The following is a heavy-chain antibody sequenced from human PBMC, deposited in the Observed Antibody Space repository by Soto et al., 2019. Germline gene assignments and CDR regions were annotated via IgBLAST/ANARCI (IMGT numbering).Heavy chain of an antibody. D-gene: IGHD2-2*01. CDR3: AKDDGDIVVVPAATFKYYYYYGMDF. Sequence: QVQLVESGGGVVQPGRSLRLSCAASGFTFSSYGMHWVRQAPGKGLEWVAVISYDGSNKYYADSVKGRFTISRDNSKNTLYLQMNSLRAEDTAVYYCAKDDGDIVVVPAATFKYYYYYGMDFWCQGTTVTVSS. J-gene: IGHJ6*02. CDR1: GFTFSSYG. CDR2: ISYDGSNK. V-gene: IGHV3-30*18.